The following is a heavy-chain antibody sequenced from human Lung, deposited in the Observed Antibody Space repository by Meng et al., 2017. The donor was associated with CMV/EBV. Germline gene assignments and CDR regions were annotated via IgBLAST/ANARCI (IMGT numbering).Heavy chain of an antibody. D-gene: IGHD3-10*01. J-gene: IGHJ6*02. V-gene: IGHV4-39*07. CDR3: AREVQDYYGSGAYYNPYYYYGMDH. Sequence: SXTLSLXYTVSDDSISSSSYYWGWMRQPPGKGLEWIGSIYYDGSTNYNPSLTSRVTISVEKSKNQFFLRLSSVTAADTAVYFCAREVQDYYGSGAYYNPYYYYGMDHXGQGXTVTVSS. CDR2: IYYDGST. CDR1: DDSISSSSYY.